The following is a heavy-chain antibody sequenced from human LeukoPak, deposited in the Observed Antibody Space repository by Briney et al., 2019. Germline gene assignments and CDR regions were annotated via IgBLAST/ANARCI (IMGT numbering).Heavy chain of an antibody. Sequence: GGSLRLSCAASGFTFSRYWMNWVRQAPGKGLVWVSRIASDGSSTTYADSVKGRFSISRDNAQNTLYLQMNSLRVEDTAVYYCARGRPHGNDYWGQGTLVTVSS. D-gene: IGHD4-23*01. CDR3: ARGRPHGNDY. CDR2: IASDGSST. V-gene: IGHV3-74*01. J-gene: IGHJ4*02. CDR1: GFTFSRYW.